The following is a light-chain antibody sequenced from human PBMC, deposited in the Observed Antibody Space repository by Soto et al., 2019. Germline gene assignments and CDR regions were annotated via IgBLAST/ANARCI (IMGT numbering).Light chain of an antibody. CDR3: AAWDDNLSGLYV. J-gene: IGLJ1*01. V-gene: IGLV1-47*01. CDR2: RNS. CDR1: ASTIGRNY. Sequence: QSALTQSPSASGTPGQSDTISCSGSASTIGRNYVYWYQQLPGTAPKLLIYRNSQRPSGVPDRFSGSKSGTSASLAISGLRSEDEADYYCAAWDDNLSGLYVFGAGTKLTVL.